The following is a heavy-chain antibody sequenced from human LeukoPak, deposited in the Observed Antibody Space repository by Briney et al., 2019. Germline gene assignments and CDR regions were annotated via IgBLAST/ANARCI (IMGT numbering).Heavy chain of an antibody. CDR1: GYTFTGYY. CDR2: INPNSGGT. J-gene: IGHJ4*02. Sequence: ASVKVSCKASGYTFTGYYMHWVRQAPGQGLEWMGWINPNSGGTNYAQKFQGRVTMTRDPSISTAYMELSRLRSDDTVVYYGARDFFPWTAMVMGDYWGQGTPVTVSS. V-gene: IGHV1-2*02. CDR3: ARDFFPWTAMVMGDY. D-gene: IGHD5-18*01.